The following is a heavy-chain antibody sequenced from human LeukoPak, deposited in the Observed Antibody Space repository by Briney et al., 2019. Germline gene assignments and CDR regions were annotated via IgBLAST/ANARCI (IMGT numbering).Heavy chain of an antibody. Sequence: GGSLRLSCAASGFTFSSYSMNWVRQAPGKGLEWVSSISSSSSYIYYADSVKGRFTISRDNAENSLYLQMNSLRAEDTAVYYCARFLAAAGNDAFDIWGQGTMVTVSS. CDR1: GFTFSSYS. CDR3: ARFLAAAGNDAFDI. CDR2: ISSSSSYI. V-gene: IGHV3-21*01. J-gene: IGHJ3*02. D-gene: IGHD6-13*01.